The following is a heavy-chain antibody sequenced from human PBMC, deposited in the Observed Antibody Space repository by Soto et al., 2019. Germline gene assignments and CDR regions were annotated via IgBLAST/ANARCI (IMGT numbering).Heavy chain of an antibody. V-gene: IGHV4-34*01. Sequence: SETLSLTCVVYGGSFSGYYWSWIRQSPGKGLEWIGYIYHSGSTNYNPSLKSRVTISVDTSKNQFSLKLSSVTAADTAVYYCARTGGVVGATTGYFDYWGQGTLVTVSS. CDR1: GGSFSGYY. CDR3: ARTGGVVGATTGYFDY. D-gene: IGHD1-26*01. CDR2: IYHSGST. J-gene: IGHJ4*02.